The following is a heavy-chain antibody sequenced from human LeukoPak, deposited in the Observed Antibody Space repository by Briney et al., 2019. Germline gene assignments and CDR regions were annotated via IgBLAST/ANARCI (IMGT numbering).Heavy chain of an antibody. D-gene: IGHD2-2*01. CDR2: INPNSGGT. J-gene: IGHJ4*02. CDR1: GYTFTGYY. V-gene: IGHV1-2*02. CDR3: ARWYCSSSTCYYLDY. Sequence: ASVKVSCKASGYTFTGYYMHWVRQAPGQGLEWMGWINPNSGGTNYAQKFQGRVTMTRDTSISTAYMELSRLRSDDTAVYYCARWYCSSSTCYYLDYWGQGTLVTVSS.